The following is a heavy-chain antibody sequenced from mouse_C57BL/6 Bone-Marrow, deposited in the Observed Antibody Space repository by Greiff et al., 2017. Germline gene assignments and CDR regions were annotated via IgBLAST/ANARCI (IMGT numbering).Heavy chain of an antibody. Sequence: EVKLQQSGAELVRPGASVKLSCTASGFNIKDDYMHWVKQRPEQGLEWIGWIDPENGDTEYASKFQGKATITADTSSNTAYLQLSSLTSEDTAVYYCIPYYGRGWGQGTTLTVSS. CDR1: GFNIKDDY. V-gene: IGHV14-4*01. CDR3: IPYYGRG. D-gene: IGHD1-2*01. CDR2: IDPENGDT. J-gene: IGHJ2*01.